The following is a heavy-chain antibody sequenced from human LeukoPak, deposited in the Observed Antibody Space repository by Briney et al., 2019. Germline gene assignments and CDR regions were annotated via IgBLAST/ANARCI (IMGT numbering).Heavy chain of an antibody. V-gene: IGHV3-15*01. CDR2: IKSKTDGGTT. J-gene: IGHJ4*02. CDR1: GFTFSNAW. D-gene: IGHD5-18*01. Sequence: GGSLRLSCAASGFTFSNAWMSWVRQAPGKGLEWVGRIKSKTDGGTTDYAAPVKGRLTISRDDSKNTLYLQMNSLKTEDTAVYYCTTDTAMVGFDYWGQGTLVTVSS. CDR3: TTDTAMVGFDY.